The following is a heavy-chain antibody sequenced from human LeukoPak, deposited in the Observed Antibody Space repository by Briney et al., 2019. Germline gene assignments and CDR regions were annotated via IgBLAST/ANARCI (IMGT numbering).Heavy chain of an antibody. CDR3: ASRCSGGTCYPVMWGAFDI. CDR2: ISVYNGDT. D-gene: IGHD2-15*01. Sequence: ASVKVSCKASGYTFTNYAFSWVRQAPGQGLEWMGWISVYNGDTKYAQKFQGRVTMTTDTSATTAYMELVNLRSDDTAVYYCASRCSGGTCYPVMWGAFDIWGQGTMVSVSS. J-gene: IGHJ3*02. CDR1: GYTFTNYA. V-gene: IGHV1-18*01.